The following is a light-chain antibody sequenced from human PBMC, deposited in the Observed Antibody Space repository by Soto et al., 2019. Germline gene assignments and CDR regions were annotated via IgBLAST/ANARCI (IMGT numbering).Light chain of an antibody. CDR1: RGIGST. J-gene: IGKJ4*01. Sequence: EVVMTQSPATLSVSPGERATLSCRASRGIGSTLAWYQQKPGQTPRLLIYDTSTRATGVPRRFIGSRSGTEFTLTITSLQSEDFAIYYCQHYVTWPLAFGGGTRVENK. CDR3: QHYVTWPLA. CDR2: DTS. V-gene: IGKV3-15*01.